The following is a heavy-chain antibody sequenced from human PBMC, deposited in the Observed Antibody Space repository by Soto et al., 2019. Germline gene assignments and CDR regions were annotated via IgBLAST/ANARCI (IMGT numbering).Heavy chain of an antibody. D-gene: IGHD3-10*01. Sequence: QLQLQESGPGLVKPSETLSLTCTVSGGSISSSNYYWGWIRQPPGKGLEGIGSIYYSGSTYYKPSLRSRVTISVDTSKIQFSLKLSSVTAADTAVYYCARQKKIWFGELLWDYFDYWGQGTLVTVSS. CDR2: IYYSGST. CDR3: ARQKKIWFGELLWDYFDY. J-gene: IGHJ4*02. CDR1: GGSISSSNYY. V-gene: IGHV4-39*01.